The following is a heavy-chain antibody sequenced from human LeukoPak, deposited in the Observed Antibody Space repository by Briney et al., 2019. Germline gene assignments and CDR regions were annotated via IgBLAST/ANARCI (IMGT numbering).Heavy chain of an antibody. Sequence: PGGSLRLSCAASGLTFDVYAVHWVRQAPGKGLEWVSGITWCNGEIAYADSVKGRFTISRDNAKNSLYLQMNSLRTEDTAVYYCAKSLRNGSGWASDYWGQGTLVTVSS. D-gene: IGHD6-19*01. CDR2: ITWCNGEI. V-gene: IGHV3-9*01. J-gene: IGHJ4*02. CDR1: GLTFDVYA. CDR3: AKSLRNGSGWASDY.